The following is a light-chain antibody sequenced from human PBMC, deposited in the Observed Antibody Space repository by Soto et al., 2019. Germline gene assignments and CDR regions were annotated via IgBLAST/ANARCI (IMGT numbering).Light chain of an antibody. Sequence: EIVVTQSPATLSLSPGERATLSCRATQDLRTYVGWYQQKPGQAPRLLIYDASNRATGIPARFSGSGSGTDFTLTISSLEPEDFVVYYCQQRRSWPLTLGGGTKVDIK. CDR1: QDLRTY. V-gene: IGKV3-11*01. J-gene: IGKJ4*01. CDR2: DAS. CDR3: QQRRSWPLT.